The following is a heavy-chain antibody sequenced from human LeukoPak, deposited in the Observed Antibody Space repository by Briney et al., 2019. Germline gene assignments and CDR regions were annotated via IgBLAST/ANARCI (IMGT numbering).Heavy chain of an antibody. CDR1: GYTFTSYG. Sequence: ASVKVSCKASGYTFTSYGISWVRQAPGQGLEWMGWISAYNGNTNYAQKLQGRVTLTTDTSKSSAYMELRSLRSDDTAVYYCARGPMTTVTPGVIWGQGTLVTVSS. J-gene: IGHJ4*02. V-gene: IGHV1-18*01. CDR3: ARGPMTTVTPGVI. D-gene: IGHD4-17*01. CDR2: ISAYNGNT.